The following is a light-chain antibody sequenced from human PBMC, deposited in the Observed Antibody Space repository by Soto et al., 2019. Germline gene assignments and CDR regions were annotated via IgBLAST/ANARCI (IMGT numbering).Light chain of an antibody. Sequence: ENLLTQSPSTLSFATQEIATLFCRATKSVKSYLAWYQQKPGQAPRLLIYDASNRATGIPARFSGSGSGTDFTLTISSLEPEDFAIYYCQQRSNWLFGPGTKVDIK. CDR2: DAS. J-gene: IGKJ3*01. CDR3: QQRSNWL. CDR1: KSVKSY. V-gene: IGKV3-11*01.